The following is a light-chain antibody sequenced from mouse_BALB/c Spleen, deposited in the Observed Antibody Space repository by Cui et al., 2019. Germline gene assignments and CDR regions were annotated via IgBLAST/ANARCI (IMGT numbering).Light chain of an antibody. CDR1: SSVSY. CDR3: QQWNYILTWT. J-gene: IGKJ1*01. Sequence: EIVLTHSPAITAASLGQKVTINCSASSSVSYMHWYQQKSGTYPKQGIYEISKLASGVPARLSGSGSGTSYSLTISSMEAEDAAIYYSQQWNYILTWTFGGGTKLEIK. V-gene: IGKV4-86*01. CDR2: EIS.